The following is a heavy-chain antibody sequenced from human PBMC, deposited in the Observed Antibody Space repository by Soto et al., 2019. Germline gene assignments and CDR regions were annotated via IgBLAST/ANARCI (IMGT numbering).Heavy chain of an antibody. D-gene: IGHD3-10*01. CDR3: ARELLWFGELFSGLDY. J-gene: IGHJ4*02. CDR1: GFTFSSYA. V-gene: IGHV3-30-3*01. Sequence: PXVSLRLSCAASGFTFSSYAMHWVRQAPGKGLEWVAVISYDGSNKYYADSLKGRFTISRDNSKNTLYLQMDSLRAEDTAVYYCARELLWFGELFSGLDYWGQGTLVTVSS. CDR2: ISYDGSNK.